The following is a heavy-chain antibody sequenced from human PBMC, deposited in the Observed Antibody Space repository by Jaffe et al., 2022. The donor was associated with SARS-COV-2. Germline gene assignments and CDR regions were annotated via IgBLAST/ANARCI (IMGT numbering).Heavy chain of an antibody. CDR1: GFTFSSYE. D-gene: IGHD1-26*01. Sequence: EVQLVESGGGLVQPGGSLRLSCAASGFTFSSYEMNWVRQAPGKGLEWVSYISSSGSTIYYADSVKGRFTISRDNAKNSLYLQMNSLRAEDTAVYYCAREYYSGSYRGDVWGQGTTVTVSS. V-gene: IGHV3-48*03. CDR3: AREYYSGSYRGDV. CDR2: ISSSGSTI. J-gene: IGHJ6*02.